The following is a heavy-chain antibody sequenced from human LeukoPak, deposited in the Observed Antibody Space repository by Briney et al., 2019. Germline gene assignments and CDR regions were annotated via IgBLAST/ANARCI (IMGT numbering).Heavy chain of an antibody. CDR2: INSDGSST. CDR3: ASEGSSWYYFDY. V-gene: IGHV3-74*01. J-gene: IGHJ4*02. CDR1: GFTFSSYW. D-gene: IGHD6-13*01. Sequence: GGSLRLSCAASGFTFSSYWMHWVRQAPGKGLMWVSRINSDGSSTSYADSVKGRFTISRDNAKNTLYLQMNSLRAEDTAAYYCASEGSSWYYFDYWGQGTLVTVSS.